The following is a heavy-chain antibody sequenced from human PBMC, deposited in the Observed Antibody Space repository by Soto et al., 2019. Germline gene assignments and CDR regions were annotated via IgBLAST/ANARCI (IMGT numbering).Heavy chain of an antibody. D-gene: IGHD6-13*01. CDR2: IYSSGST. J-gene: IGHJ6*02. Sequence: SESLSLTCTVSSDSFSSRSYYWAWIRQQPGKGPEWIGSIYSSGSTYYNPSLNSRVTVSVDTSKNQFSLKVTSVTAADTAMYYCARTSAAGKYYYGMDVWGQGTTVTVSS. V-gene: IGHV4-39*01. CDR1: SDSFSSRSYY. CDR3: ARTSAAGKYYYGMDV.